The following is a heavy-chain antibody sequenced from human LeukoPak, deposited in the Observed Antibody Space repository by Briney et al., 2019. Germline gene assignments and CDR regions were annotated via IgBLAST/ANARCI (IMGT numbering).Heavy chain of an antibody. CDR2: ISSSSSYI. J-gene: IGHJ4*02. CDR1: GFTFSSYS. Sequence: GGSLRLSCAASGFTFSSYSMNWVRQAPGKWLEWVSSISSSSSYIYYADSVKGRFTISRDNAKNSLYLQMNSLRAEDTAVYYSTRDYVPREDDRSGYYYGYWGQGTLVTVSS. V-gene: IGHV3-21*01. CDR3: TRDYVPREDDRSGYYYGY. D-gene: IGHD3-22*01.